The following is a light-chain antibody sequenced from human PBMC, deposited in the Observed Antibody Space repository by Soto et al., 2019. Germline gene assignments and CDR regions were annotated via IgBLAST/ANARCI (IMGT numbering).Light chain of an antibody. J-gene: IGKJ1*01. CDR1: RSVSTNY. CDR3: QQYAGSPWT. Sequence: EIVLTHSPDTLSLSPCESAALSCSASRSVSTNYLAWYQQKPGQAPRLLIYGASNRATGIPDRFSGSGSGTDFVLTISRLEPEDFAVYYCQQYAGSPWTFGQGTKVDIK. V-gene: IGKV3-20*01. CDR2: GAS.